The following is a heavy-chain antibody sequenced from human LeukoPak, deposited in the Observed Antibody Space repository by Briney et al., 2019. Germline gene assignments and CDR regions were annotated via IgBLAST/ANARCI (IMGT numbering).Heavy chain of an antibody. CDR3: AETGVGVVIRDY. D-gene: IGHD3-3*01. J-gene: IGHJ4*02. CDR2: IYYSGST. CDR1: GGSISSSSYY. Sequence: SEALSLTCTVSGGSISSSSYYWGWIRQPPGKGLEWIGSIYYSGSTYYNPSLKSRVTISVDTSKNQFSLKLSSVTAADTAVYYCAETGVGVVIRDYWGQGTLVTVSS. V-gene: IGHV4-39*01.